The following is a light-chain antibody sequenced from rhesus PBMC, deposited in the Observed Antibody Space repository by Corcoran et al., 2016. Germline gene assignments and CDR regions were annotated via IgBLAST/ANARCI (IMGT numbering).Light chain of an antibody. V-gene: IGKV1-69*01. Sequence: DIQMTQSPSSLSASVGDSVTITCRSSQVIRKWLACYQQKPGKAPKLLIFRASTLQTGDPSRVSGSGSATNCTLTIRILQPEDIATYYCPQHFTSPHSFGQGTKVEIK. J-gene: IGKJ2*01. CDR3: PQHFTSPHS. CDR2: RAS. CDR1: QVIRKW.